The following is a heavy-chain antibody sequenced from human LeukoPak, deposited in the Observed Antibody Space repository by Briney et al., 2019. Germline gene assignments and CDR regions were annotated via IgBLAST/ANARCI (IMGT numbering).Heavy chain of an antibody. Sequence: SETLSLTLAVYRRPFRGYYWIWILQPPRKGLQGIGEINHSVTTNYNPSLKSRFPISVDTSKNQFSLKLSSVTAADTAMYSCARGPPYIVVVTAIGFFDYWGQGTLVTVSS. J-gene: IGHJ4*02. D-gene: IGHD2-21*02. CDR1: RRPFRGYY. CDR2: INHSVTT. V-gene: IGHV4-34*01. CDR3: ARGPPYIVVVTAIGFFDY.